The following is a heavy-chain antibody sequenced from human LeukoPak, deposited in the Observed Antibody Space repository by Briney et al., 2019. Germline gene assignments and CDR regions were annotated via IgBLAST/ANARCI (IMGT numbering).Heavy chain of an antibody. CDR3: ARPGYSYGYGGLGNPFDP. CDR2: INHSGST. D-gene: IGHD5-18*01. V-gene: IGHV4-34*01. Sequence: PSETLSLTCAVYGGSFSGYYWSWIRQPPGKGLEWIGEINHSGSTNYNPSLKSRVTISVDTSKNQFSLKLSSVTAADTAVYYCARPGYSYGYGGLGNPFDPWGQGTLVTVSS. CDR1: GGSFSGYY. J-gene: IGHJ5*02.